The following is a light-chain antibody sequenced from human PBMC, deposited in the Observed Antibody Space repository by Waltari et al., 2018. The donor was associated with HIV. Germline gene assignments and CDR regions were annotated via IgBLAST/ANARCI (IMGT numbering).Light chain of an antibody. V-gene: IGLV1-40*01. CDR2: GNR. J-gene: IGLJ3*02. CDR1: GSNIGAGFD. CDR3: QSYDSSLSGWV. Sequence: QSVLTQPPSVSGAPGQRVTISCTGSGSNIGAGFDVHWYQQLPGTAPTLLIFGNRNRPSGVPDRVSGSRSGTSASLAITGLHTEDEADYYCQSYDSSLSGWVFGGGTKLTVL.